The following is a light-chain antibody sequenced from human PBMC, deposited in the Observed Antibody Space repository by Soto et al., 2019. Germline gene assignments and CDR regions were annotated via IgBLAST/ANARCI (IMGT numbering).Light chain of an antibody. CDR3: QHYLNYPIT. V-gene: IGKV1-8*01. Sequence: AIRMTQSPSSLSASTGDTVTITCRASQDIGSVLAWYQQKPGTAPKVLISGASNRHGGVPSRFSGSGSRTDFTLTITHLQSEDFATYYCQHYLNYPITFGQGTRLEIK. CDR1: QDIGSV. CDR2: GAS. J-gene: IGKJ5*01.